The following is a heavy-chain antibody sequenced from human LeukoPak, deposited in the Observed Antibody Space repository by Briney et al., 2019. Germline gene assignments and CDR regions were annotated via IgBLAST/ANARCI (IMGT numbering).Heavy chain of an antibody. Sequence: ASVTVSCKVSGYTLSELSMHWVRQAPGKGLEWMGGFDPENGETVYAQEFQGRVTMTEDTSTDTAYMELSSLRSDDTAVYYCATAQMMAPRGFWGQGTLVTVSS. CDR2: FDPENGET. CDR3: ATAQMMAPRGF. D-gene: IGHD5-24*01. V-gene: IGHV1-24*01. J-gene: IGHJ4*02. CDR1: GYTLSELS.